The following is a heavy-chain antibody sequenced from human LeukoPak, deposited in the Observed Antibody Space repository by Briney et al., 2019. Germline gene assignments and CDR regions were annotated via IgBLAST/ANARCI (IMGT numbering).Heavy chain of an antibody. CDR2: INPSGGST. Sequence: GASVKVSCKASGYTFTSYYMHWVRQAPGQGLEWMGIINPSGGSTSYAQKFQGRVTMTRDTSTSTVYMELSSLRSEDTAVYYCARAHCSSTSCYADYFDYWGQGILVTVSS. J-gene: IGHJ4*02. CDR3: ARAHCSSTSCYADYFDY. CDR1: GYTFTSYY. D-gene: IGHD2-2*01. V-gene: IGHV1-46*01.